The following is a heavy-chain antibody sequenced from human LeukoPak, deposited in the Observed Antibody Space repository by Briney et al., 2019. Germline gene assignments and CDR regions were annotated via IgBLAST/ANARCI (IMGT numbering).Heavy chain of an antibody. Sequence: SETQSLTCVVYGGSFSGYYWSWIRQPAGKGLEWIGRIYTSGSTNYNPSLKSRVTISVDTSKNQFSLKLSSVTAADTAVYYCARHRSGWLQSSFDYWGQGTLVTVSS. J-gene: IGHJ4*02. CDR3: ARHRSGWLQSSFDY. CDR1: GGSFSGYY. V-gene: IGHV4-59*10. CDR2: IYTSGST. D-gene: IGHD5-24*01.